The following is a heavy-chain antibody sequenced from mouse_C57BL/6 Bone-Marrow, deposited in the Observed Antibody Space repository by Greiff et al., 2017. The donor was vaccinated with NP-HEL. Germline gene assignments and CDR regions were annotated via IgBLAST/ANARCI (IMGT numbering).Heavy chain of an antibody. V-gene: IGHV2-2*01. CDR2: IWSGGST. D-gene: IGHD1-1*01. CDR1: GFSLTSYG. Sequence: VQLQQSGPGLVQPSQSLSITCTVSGFSLTSYGVHWVRQSPGKGLEWLGVIWSGGSTDYNAAFISRLSISKDNSKSQVFFKMNSLQADDTAIYYCARKGHYGSSYWYFDVWGTGTTVTVSS. CDR3: ARKGHYGSSYWYFDV. J-gene: IGHJ1*03.